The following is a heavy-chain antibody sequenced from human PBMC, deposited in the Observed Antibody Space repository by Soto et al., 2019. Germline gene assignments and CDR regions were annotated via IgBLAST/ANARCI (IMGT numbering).Heavy chain of an antibody. Sequence: QVQLVQSGAEVKKSGASVKVSCKASGYNFTDYDMHWVRQAPGQGLEWMGMINPNDDAINYAQKFQGRVSMTRDSPTSTVYMELSSLRSEDTAMYYCARASKYNREWYVPCGSWGQGTLITVSS. CDR1: GYNFTDYD. CDR3: ARASKYNREWYVPCGS. CDR2: INPNDDAI. D-gene: IGHD1-1*01. J-gene: IGHJ4*02. V-gene: IGHV1-46*01.